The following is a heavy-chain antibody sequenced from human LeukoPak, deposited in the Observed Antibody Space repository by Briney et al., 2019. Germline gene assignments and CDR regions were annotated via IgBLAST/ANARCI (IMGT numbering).Heavy chain of an antibody. D-gene: IGHD6-13*01. Sequence: GGSLRLSCPASGFTFTTYTMHWLRQPPGKGLEWVSSISSISSHIDYTDSVKGRFIISRDNAKNSLYLQMNSLRAEDTAVYYCAREGNSWYDYWGQGTLVTVSS. CDR3: AREGNSWYDY. CDR1: GFTFTTYT. CDR2: ISSISSHI. J-gene: IGHJ4*02. V-gene: IGHV3-21*01.